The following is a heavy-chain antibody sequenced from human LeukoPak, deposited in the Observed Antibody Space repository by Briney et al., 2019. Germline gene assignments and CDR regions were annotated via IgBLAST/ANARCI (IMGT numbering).Heavy chain of an antibody. CDR3: AREDRYGATYYLDY. Sequence: GGSVTLLCAACRLNLKPWAILGLREAREGAVEYLALITYDGNNKYYADSVKRRVALSRDNPKKTLYLQMDSPLGEDTAVYYCAREDRYGATYYLDYWGQGTLVPVS. CDR1: RLNLKPWA. V-gene: IGHV3-30*09. D-gene: IGHD4/OR15-4a*01. J-gene: IGHJ4*02. CDR2: ITYDGNNK.